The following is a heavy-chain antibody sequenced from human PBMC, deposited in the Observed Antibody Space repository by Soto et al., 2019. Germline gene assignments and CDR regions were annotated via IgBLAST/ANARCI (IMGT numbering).Heavy chain of an antibody. CDR2: IIPIFGTA. CDR1: GGTFSSYA. Sequence: EASVKVSCKASGGTFSSYAISWVRRAPGQGLEWMGGIIPIFGTANYAQKFQGRVTITADESTSTAYMELSSLRSEDTAVYYCARDPYAHGGMDVWGQGTTVTVSS. V-gene: IGHV1-69*13. D-gene: IGHD3-16*01. CDR3: ARDPYAHGGMDV. J-gene: IGHJ6*02.